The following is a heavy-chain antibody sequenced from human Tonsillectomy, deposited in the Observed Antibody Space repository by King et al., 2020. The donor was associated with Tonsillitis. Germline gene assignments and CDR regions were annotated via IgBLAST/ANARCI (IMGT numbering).Heavy chain of an antibody. V-gene: IGHV4-39*01. Sequence: QLQESGPGLVKPSETLSLTCTVSGGSISSSSYYWGWIRQPPGEGLGWIGRIYYTGSAYYNPSLKSRVTISVETYKNQFSLKLSSVTAADTAVYYCARRNPGYPYFDYWGQGTLVTVSS. CDR2: IYYTGSA. CDR3: ARRNPGYPYFDY. CDR1: GGSISSSSYY. J-gene: IGHJ4*02. D-gene: IGHD1-14*01.